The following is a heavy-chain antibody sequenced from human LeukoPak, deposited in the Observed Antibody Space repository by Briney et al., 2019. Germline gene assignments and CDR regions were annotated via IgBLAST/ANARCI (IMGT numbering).Heavy chain of an antibody. D-gene: IGHD6-13*01. CDR3: TRDLSSAWFYY. Sequence: SETLSLTCAVYGGSFSDYFWNWIRQPPGKGLEWIGEINHGGGTRYNPSLKSRATISVDTSKKQFSLNLTSVTAADTAVYYCTRDLSSAWFYYWGQGTLVTVSS. J-gene: IGHJ4*02. CDR2: INHGGGT. CDR1: GGSFSDYF. V-gene: IGHV4-34*01.